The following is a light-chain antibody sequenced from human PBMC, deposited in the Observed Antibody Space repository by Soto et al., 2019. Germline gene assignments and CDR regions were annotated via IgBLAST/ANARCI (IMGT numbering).Light chain of an antibody. CDR3: QQANSFLFT. V-gene: IGKV1-9*01. CDR2: EES. J-gene: IGKJ4*01. CDR1: QAITNN. Sequence: DIHLTQSPSSLSASVGDRVTITCRASQAITNNLAWYQQKPGNPPRLLIYEESTLHSGVPSRFSGRKVGTQFILTIDSLQPEDFATYYCQQANSFLFTFGGGTKVEIK.